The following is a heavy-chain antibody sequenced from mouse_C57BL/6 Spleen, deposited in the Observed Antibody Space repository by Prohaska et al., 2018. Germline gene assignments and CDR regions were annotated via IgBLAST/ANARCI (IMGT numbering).Heavy chain of an antibody. V-gene: IGHV1-50*01. CDR1: GYTFTSYS. J-gene: IGHJ3*01. Sequence: VQLQQPGAELVKPLASVKLSFKASGYTFTSYSMQWVKQRPVQGLEWIGEIDPSDSYTNYNQKFKGKATLTVDTSSSTAYMQLSSLTSEDAAVYYCARGYYGNYVRFAYWGQGTLVTVSA. CDR2: IDPSDSYT. CDR3: ARGYYGNYVRFAY. D-gene: IGHD2-1*01.